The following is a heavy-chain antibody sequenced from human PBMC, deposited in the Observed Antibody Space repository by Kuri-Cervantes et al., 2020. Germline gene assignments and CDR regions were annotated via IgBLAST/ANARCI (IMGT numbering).Heavy chain of an antibody. CDR2: IYYSGST. D-gene: IGHD3-10*01. CDR1: GYSISSGYY. CDR3: ARGPHYYGSGNFYFYYYMDV. Sequence: SETLSLTCAVSGYSISSGYYWGWIRQPPGKGLEWIGYIYYSGSTNYNPSLKSRVTISVDTPKNQFSLKLSSVIAADTAVYYCARGPHYYGSGNFYFYYYMDVWGKGTTVTVSS. J-gene: IGHJ6*03. V-gene: IGHV4-38-2*01.